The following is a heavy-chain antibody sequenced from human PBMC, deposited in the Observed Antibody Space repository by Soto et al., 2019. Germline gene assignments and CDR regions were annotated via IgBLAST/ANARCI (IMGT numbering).Heavy chain of an antibody. CDR1: GGTFSSYA. D-gene: IGHD1-26*01. Sequence: SVKVSCKASGGTFSSYAISWVRQAPGQGLEWMGGIIPIFGTANYAQKFQGRVTITADESTSTAYMELSSLRSEDTAVYYCARVKWERLYYFDYWGQGTLVTVSS. J-gene: IGHJ4*02. V-gene: IGHV1-69*13. CDR3: ARVKWERLYYFDY. CDR2: IIPIFGTA.